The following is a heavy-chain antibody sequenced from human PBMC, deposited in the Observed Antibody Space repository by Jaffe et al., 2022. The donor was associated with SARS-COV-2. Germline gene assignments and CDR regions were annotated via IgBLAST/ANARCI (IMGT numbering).Heavy chain of an antibody. D-gene: IGHD2-15*01. V-gene: IGHV3-30*04. CDR1: GFTFSNYA. CDR3: ARDTAYCSGGNCYDYYYYMAV. J-gene: IGHJ6*03. CDR2: ISYDGNKK. Sequence: QVQLVESGGGVVQPGRSLRLSCAVSGFTFSNYAMHWVRQAPGKGLEWVAVISYDGNKKYYADSVKGRFTISRDNSKNTLDLQMNSLRVDDTAVYYCARDTAYCSGGNCYDYYYYMAVWGKGTTVTVSS.